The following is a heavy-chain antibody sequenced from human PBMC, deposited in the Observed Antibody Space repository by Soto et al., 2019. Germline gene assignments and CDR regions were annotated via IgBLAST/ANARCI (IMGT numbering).Heavy chain of an antibody. CDR1: GLTFSSNA. J-gene: IGHJ6*02. CDR2: ITDSGGYT. CDR3: AKHQIDYYYYNKDV. V-gene: IGHV3-23*01. Sequence: PGGSLRLSCAASGLTFSSNAVSWVRRAPGKGLEWVSVITDSGGYTFYADSVQGRFTISRDNSKKTVYLQMTSLRAEDTAVYYSAKHQIDYYYYNKDVWGQGTTVTVSS.